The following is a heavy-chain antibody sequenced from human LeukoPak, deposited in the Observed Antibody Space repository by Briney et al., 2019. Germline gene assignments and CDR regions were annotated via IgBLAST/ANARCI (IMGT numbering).Heavy chain of an antibody. CDR1: GFTFSSYA. Sequence: GGSLRLSCAASGFTFSSYAMSWVRQAPGKGLEWVSAISGSGGSTYYADSVKGRLTISRDNSKNTLYLQMNSLRAEDTAVYYCATSGYSYGQGYYYYYGMDVWGQGTTVTVSS. CDR3: ATSGYSYGQGYYYYYGMDV. D-gene: IGHD5-18*01. CDR2: ISGSGGST. V-gene: IGHV3-23*01. J-gene: IGHJ6*02.